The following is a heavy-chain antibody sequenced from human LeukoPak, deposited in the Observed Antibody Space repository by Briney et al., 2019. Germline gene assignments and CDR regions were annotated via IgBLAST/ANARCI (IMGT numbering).Heavy chain of an antibody. Sequence: PGGSLRLSCAASGFTFSSCWMSWVGQAPGKGLEWVANIKEDGSEKYYVDSVKGRFTISRDTAENSLYLQMNSLRADDTAVYYCARDRGCNGSGSSEYYFDYWGQGTPVTVSS. V-gene: IGHV3-7*01. CDR1: GFTFSSCW. CDR3: ARDRGCNGSGSSEYYFDY. D-gene: IGHD3-10*01. J-gene: IGHJ4*02. CDR2: IKEDGSEK.